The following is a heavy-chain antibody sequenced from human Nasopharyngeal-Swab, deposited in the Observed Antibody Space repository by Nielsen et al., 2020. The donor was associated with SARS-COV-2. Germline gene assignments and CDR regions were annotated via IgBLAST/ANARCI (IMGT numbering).Heavy chain of an antibody. D-gene: IGHD6-13*01. CDR1: GYSISSGYY. J-gene: IGHJ4*02. CDR2: IYHSGST. Sequence: GSLRLSCTVSGYSISSGYYWGWIRQPPGKGLEWIGSIYHSGSTYYNPSLKSRVTISVDTSKNQFSLKLSSVTAADTAVYYCAREGLAAASDCWGQGTLVTVSS. V-gene: IGHV4-38-2*02. CDR3: AREGLAAASDC.